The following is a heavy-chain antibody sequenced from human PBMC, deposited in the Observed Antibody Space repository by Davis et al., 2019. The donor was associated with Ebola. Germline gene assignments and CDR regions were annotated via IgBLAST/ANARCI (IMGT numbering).Heavy chain of an antibody. J-gene: IGHJ4*02. CDR1: GITFSRHS. D-gene: IGHD1-26*01. CDR3: ARDGLVGATTEFDS. CDR2: IKQDGSER. Sequence: GESLKISCAASGITFSRHSMHWVRQAPGKGLEWVANIKQDGSERNYVDSVKGRFTISRDNAKNSLYLQMDGLRAEDTAVYYCARDGLVGATTEFDSWGQGTLVTVSS. V-gene: IGHV3-7*03.